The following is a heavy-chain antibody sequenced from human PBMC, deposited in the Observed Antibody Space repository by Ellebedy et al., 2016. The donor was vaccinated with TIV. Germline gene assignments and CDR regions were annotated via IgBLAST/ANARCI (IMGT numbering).Heavy chain of an antibody. J-gene: IGHJ6*03. CDR3: ARVHCSITTCDYYYMDV. Sequence: SETLSLXXTVSGGSASRYFWSWIRQPAGKGLEWIGRIFTSGSFNYNPSLMSRVTMSVVTSKNQISLRLNSVTAADTAVYYCARVHCSITTCDYYYMDVWGNGTTVTVSS. V-gene: IGHV4-4*07. D-gene: IGHD1-1*01. CDR2: IFTSGSF. CDR1: GGSASRYF.